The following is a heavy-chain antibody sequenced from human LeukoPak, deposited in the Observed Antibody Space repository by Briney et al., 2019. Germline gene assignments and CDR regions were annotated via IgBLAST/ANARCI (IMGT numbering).Heavy chain of an antibody. CDR1: GGTFSSYA. CDR2: IIPIFGTV. Sequence: SVKVSCKASGGTFSSYAISWVRQAPGQGLEWMGGIIPIFGTVHYAQTFQGRVTITADESTNTAYMELTSLRSDDTAVYYCARGYIVATIDYWGQRTLVTVSS. D-gene: IGHD5-12*01. J-gene: IGHJ4*02. CDR3: ARGYIVATIDY. V-gene: IGHV1-69*13.